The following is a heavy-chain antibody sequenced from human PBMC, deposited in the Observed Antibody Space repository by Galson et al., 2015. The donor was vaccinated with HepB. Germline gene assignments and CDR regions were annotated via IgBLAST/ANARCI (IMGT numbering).Heavy chain of an antibody. Sequence: SLRLSCAVSGLIVNSNYMSWVRQAPGKGLEWVSVIYGGGTTNCADSVKGRFTISRDASKNTLFLQMNSLRAEDTAVYYCARGGAPLTIRPLDFWGQGTLVTVSS. CDR2: IYGGGTT. D-gene: IGHD4/OR15-4a*01. CDR3: ARGGAPLTIRPLDF. J-gene: IGHJ4*02. CDR1: GLIVNSNY. V-gene: IGHV3-53*01.